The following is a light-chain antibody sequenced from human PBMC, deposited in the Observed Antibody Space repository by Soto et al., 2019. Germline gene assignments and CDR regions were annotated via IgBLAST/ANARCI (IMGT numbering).Light chain of an antibody. CDR3: QQYNNWPIT. V-gene: IGKV3-15*01. CDR2: GAS. Sequence: EVVMTQSPATLSVSPGDGATLSCRASQSVNSNLAWYQQKPGQAPRLLIYGASTRATGIPARFSGSGSGTEFTLTISSLQSEDFAVYYCQQYNNWPITFGQGTRLEIK. CDR1: QSVNSN. J-gene: IGKJ5*01.